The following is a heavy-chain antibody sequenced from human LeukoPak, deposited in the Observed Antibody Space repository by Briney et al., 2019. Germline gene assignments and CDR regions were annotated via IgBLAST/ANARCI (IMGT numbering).Heavy chain of an antibody. CDR3: ARGGENSSGWFGYYYYGMDV. V-gene: IGHV3-30-3*01. CDR2: ISYDGSNK. D-gene: IGHD6-19*01. Sequence: PGRSLRLSCAASGFTFSSYAMHWVRQAPGKGLEWVAVISYDGSNKYYADSVKGRFTISRDNSKNTLYLQMNSLSAEDTAVYYCARGGENSSGWFGYYYYGMDVWGQGTTVTVSS. J-gene: IGHJ6*02. CDR1: GFTFSSYA.